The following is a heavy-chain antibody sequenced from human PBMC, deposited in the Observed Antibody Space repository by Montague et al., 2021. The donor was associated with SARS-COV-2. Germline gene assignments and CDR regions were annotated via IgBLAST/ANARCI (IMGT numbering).Heavy chain of an antibody. D-gene: IGHD2-8*01. CDR2: IYYSGST. CDR1: GGSISGFY. CDR3: ARLLRSCTNGVCRTYYYYALDV. Sequence: SETLSLTCTVSGGSISGFYWSWIRQPPGKGLEWIVYIYYSGSTKXNPSLESRVAVSVDRSKNQVSLKLTSVTAADTAVYYCARLLRSCTNGVCRTYYYYALDVWGQGTTVTVSS. V-gene: IGHV4-59*01. J-gene: IGHJ6*02.